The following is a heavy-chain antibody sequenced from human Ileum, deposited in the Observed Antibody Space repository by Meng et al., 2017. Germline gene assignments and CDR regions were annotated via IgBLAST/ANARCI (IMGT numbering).Heavy chain of an antibody. CDR2: VYRSGST. CDR3: ARGGYASGNYYTDFDH. D-gene: IGHD3-10*01. J-gene: IGHJ4*02. Sequence: SETLSLTCAVSGYSINSGYYWGWIRQPPGKGLEWIGSVYRSGSTSYNPSLESRITISVDTSNNQFSLKLTSLTAADTAVYYCARGGYASGNYYTDFDHWGQGTLVTGAS. V-gene: IGHV4-38-2*01. CDR1: GYSINSGYY.